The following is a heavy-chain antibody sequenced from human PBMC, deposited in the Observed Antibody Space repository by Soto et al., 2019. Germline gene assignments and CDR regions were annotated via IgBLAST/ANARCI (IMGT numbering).Heavy chain of an antibody. V-gene: IGHV1-69*13. Sequence: SVKVSCKASGGTFSSYAISWVRQAPGQGLEWMGGIIPIFGTANYAQKFQGRVTITADESTSTAYMELSSLRSEDTAVYYCARALYSYAYGVSMGGYGMDGWGQGTTVTVSS. CDR3: ARALYSYAYGVSMGGYGMDG. D-gene: IGHD5-18*01. J-gene: IGHJ6*02. CDR2: IIPIFGTA. CDR1: GGTFSSYA.